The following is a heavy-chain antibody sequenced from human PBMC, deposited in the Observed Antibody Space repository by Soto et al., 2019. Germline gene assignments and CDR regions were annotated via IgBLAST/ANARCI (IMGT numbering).Heavy chain of an antibody. CDR1: GASVSHYF. D-gene: IGHD3-3*01. Sequence: SETLSLTCDVSGASVSHYFWSWIRQPPGKGLEWLGYMSSSGDSISNPALKSRITISLDMSRNHVSLNLSSLTVADTAVYYCARSSLSFFGGVVPDFDVWCPGTLVTVAS. CDR2: MSSSGDS. V-gene: IGHV4-4*09. J-gene: IGHJ4*02. CDR3: ARSSLSFFGGVVPDFDV.